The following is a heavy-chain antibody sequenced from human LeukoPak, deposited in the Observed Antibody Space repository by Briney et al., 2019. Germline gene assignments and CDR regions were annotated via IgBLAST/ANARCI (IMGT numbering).Heavy chain of an antibody. D-gene: IGHD1-1*01. V-gene: IGHV4-59*12. CDR2: IYYSGST. CDR1: GGSISSYY. J-gene: IGHJ4*02. Sequence: PSETLSLTCTVSGGSISSYYWSWIRQPPGKGLEWIGYIYYSGSTNYNPSLKSRVTMSVDTSKNQFSLKLSSVTAADTAVYYCARALGAGIAFDYWGQGTLVTVSS. CDR3: ARALGAGIAFDY.